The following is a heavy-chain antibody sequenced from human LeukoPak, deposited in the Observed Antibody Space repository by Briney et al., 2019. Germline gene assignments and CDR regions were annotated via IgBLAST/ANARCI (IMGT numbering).Heavy chain of an antibody. V-gene: IGHV1-69*13. Sequence: ASVKVSCKASGGTFSSYAISWVRQAPGQGLEWMGGIIPIFGTANYAQKFQGRVTITADESTSTAYMELSSLRSEDTAVYYCARGGSPYYYYYMDVWGKGTTDTVSS. CDR2: IIPIFGTA. CDR1: GGTFSSYA. J-gene: IGHJ6*03. CDR3: ARGGSPYYYYYMDV.